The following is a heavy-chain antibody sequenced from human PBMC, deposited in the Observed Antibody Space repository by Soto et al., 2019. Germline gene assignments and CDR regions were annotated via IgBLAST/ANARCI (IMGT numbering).Heavy chain of an antibody. CDR3: ARAGRDILTGYYDY. CDR1: GFTFSSYG. Sequence: QVQLVESGGGVVQPGRSLRLSCAASGFTFSSYGMHWVRQAPGKGLEWVAVISYDGSNKYYADSVKGRFTISRDNSKNTLYLQMNSLRAEDTAVYYCARAGRDILTGYYDYWGQGTLVTVSS. V-gene: IGHV3-30*03. D-gene: IGHD3-9*01. J-gene: IGHJ4*02. CDR2: ISYDGSNK.